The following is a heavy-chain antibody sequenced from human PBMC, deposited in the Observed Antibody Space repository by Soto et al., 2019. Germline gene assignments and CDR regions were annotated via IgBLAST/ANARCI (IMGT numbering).Heavy chain of an antibody. Sequence: QPVGSLRLSCAASGFTFSSYAMSWVRQAPGKGLEWVSAISGSGGSTYYADSVKGRFTISRDNSKNTLYLQMNSLRAEDTAVYYCARLMRYVGDPRSVDYWGQGTLVTVSS. J-gene: IGHJ4*02. D-gene: IGHD2-21*02. CDR2: ISGSGGST. CDR1: GFTFSSYA. CDR3: ARLMRYVGDPRSVDY. V-gene: IGHV3-23*01.